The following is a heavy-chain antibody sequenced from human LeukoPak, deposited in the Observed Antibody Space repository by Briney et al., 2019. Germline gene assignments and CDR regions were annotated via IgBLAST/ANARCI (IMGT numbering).Heavy chain of an antibody. Sequence: GGSLRLSCAASGFTFSSYGMHWVRQAPGKGLEWVAVIWYDGSNKYYADSVKGRFTISRDNSKNTLYLQMNSLRAEDTAVYYCARDYCAGDCYPTTWGQGTLVTVSS. D-gene: IGHD2-21*02. V-gene: IGHV3-33*01. CDR2: IWYDGSNK. CDR1: GFTFSSYG. J-gene: IGHJ5*02. CDR3: ARDYCAGDCYPTT.